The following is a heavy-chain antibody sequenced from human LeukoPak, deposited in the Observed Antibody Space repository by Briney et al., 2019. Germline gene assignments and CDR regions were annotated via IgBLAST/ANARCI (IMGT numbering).Heavy chain of an antibody. Sequence: GGSLRLSCAASGFTFSSYAMNWVRQAPGKGLEWVSSISSSSSYIYYADSVKGRFTISRDNAKNSLYLQMNSLRAEDTAAYYCARDRGPHAFDIWGQGTMVTVSS. D-gene: IGHD3-10*01. CDR2: ISSSSSYI. J-gene: IGHJ3*02. CDR3: ARDRGPHAFDI. V-gene: IGHV3-21*01. CDR1: GFTFSSYA.